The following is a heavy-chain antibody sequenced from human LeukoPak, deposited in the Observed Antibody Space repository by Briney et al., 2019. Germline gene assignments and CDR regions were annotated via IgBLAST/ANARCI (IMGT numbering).Heavy chain of an antibody. V-gene: IGHV3-11*01. CDR2: ISSSGSTI. Sequence: GGSLRLSCAASGFTFSDYYMSWIRQAPGKGLEWVSHISSSGSTIYYADSVKGRFTISRDNAKNSLYLQMNSLRAEDTAVYYCARAPDLPPPPFDYWGQGTLVTVSS. CDR3: ARAPDLPPPPFDY. CDR1: GFTFSDYY. J-gene: IGHJ4*02.